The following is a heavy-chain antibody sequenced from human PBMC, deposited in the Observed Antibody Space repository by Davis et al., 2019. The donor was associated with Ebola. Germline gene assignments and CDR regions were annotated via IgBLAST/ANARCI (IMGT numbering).Heavy chain of an antibody. J-gene: IGHJ6*02. V-gene: IGHV4-61*01. CDR1: GASVNSGSYY. Sequence: PSETLSLTCTVSGASVNSGSYYWSWIRETPGKGLEWIGYVYYSGSTNYNPSLKSRVTISIDTSKNQFSLKVRSETAADTAVYYCAVGGGYSGYGGYYAMDVWGQGTTVTVSS. CDR3: AVGGGYSGYGGYYAMDV. D-gene: IGHD5-12*01. CDR2: VYYSGST.